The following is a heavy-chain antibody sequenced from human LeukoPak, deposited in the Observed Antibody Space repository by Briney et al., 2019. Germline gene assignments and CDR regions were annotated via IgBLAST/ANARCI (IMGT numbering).Heavy chain of an antibody. V-gene: IGHV4-61*08. CDR2: IYYSGST. CDR1: GGSISNGDHY. Sequence: PSETLSLTCTVSGGSISNGDHYWSWIRQHPGKGLEWIGHIYYSGSTYYNPSLQSRVTISVDTSKNQFSLNLNSVTAADTAVYYCARGGAARLHFQNWGQGTLVTVSS. J-gene: IGHJ1*01. D-gene: IGHD6-6*01. CDR3: ARGGAARLHFQN.